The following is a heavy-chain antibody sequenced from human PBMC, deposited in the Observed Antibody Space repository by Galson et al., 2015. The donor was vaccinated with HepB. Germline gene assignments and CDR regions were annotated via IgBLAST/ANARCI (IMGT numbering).Heavy chain of an antibody. CDR2: ISYDGSNK. J-gene: IGHJ4*02. CDR1: GFTFSSYG. V-gene: IGHV3-30*18. Sequence: SLRLSCAASGFTFSSYGMHWVRQAPGKGLEWVAVISYDGSNKYYADSVKGRFTISRDNSKNTLYLQMNSLRAEDTAVYYCAKDHARGPEEYYFDYWGQGTLVTVSS. CDR3: AKDHARGPEEYYFDY. D-gene: IGHD3-10*02.